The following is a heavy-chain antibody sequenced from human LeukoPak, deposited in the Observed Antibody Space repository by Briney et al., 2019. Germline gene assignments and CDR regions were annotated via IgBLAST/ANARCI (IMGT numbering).Heavy chain of an antibody. CDR2: IKQDGSEE. D-gene: IGHD3-10*01. CDR3: AREGSASYYSAFDF. J-gene: IGHJ3*01. Sequence: GGSLRLSCAASGFTFSRYWMTWVRQAPGKGLEWMANIKQDGSEEYYVDSVKGRFTISRNNAKNSLYLQMNSLRAEDTAVYYCAREGSASYYSAFDFWGQGTMVTVSS. CDR1: GFTFSRYW. V-gene: IGHV3-7*04.